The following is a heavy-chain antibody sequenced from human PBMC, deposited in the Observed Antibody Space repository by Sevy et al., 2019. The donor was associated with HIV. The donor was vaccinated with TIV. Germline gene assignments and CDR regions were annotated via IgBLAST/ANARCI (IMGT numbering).Heavy chain of an antibody. CDR2: IYYSGST. Sequence: SETLSLTCTVSGGSISSYYWSWIRQPPGKGLEWIGYIYYSGSTTYNPSLKSRVTISVDTFKNHFSKKLSSVNAADTAVYYCARHVGEYNWNYDAFDIWGQGTMVTVSS. CDR3: ARHVGEYNWNYDAFDI. D-gene: IGHD1-7*01. CDR1: GGSISSYY. J-gene: IGHJ3*02. V-gene: IGHV4-59*08.